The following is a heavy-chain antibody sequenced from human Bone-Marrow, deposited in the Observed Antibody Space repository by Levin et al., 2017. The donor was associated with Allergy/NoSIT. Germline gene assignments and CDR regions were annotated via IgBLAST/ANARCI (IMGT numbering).Heavy chain of an antibody. D-gene: IGHD1-7*01. J-gene: IGHJ3*01. CDR1: GFTFSNNA. V-gene: IGHV3-23*01. CDR3: VKDFSDWKYLVFFDF. CDR2: IYSGGTT. Sequence: GGSLRLSCAASGFTFSNNAMSWVRQAPGKGLEWVSGIYSGGTTYHAASVKGRFTISRDNSKNTVYLQMNSLRDEDTAVYYCVKDFSDWKYLVFFDFWGQGTMVTVSS.